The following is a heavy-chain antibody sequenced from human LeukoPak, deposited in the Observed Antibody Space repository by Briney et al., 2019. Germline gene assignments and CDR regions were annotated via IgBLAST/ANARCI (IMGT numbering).Heavy chain of an antibody. Sequence: AASVKVSCKASGGTFSSYAISWVRQAPGQGLEWMGGIIPIFGTANYAQKFQGRVTITTDESTSTAYMELSSLRSEDTAVYYCARDLGEYRSSHWGQGTLVTVSS. CDR1: GGTFSSYA. D-gene: IGHD6-6*01. V-gene: IGHV1-69*05. CDR3: ARDLGEYRSSH. CDR2: IIPIFGTA. J-gene: IGHJ4*02.